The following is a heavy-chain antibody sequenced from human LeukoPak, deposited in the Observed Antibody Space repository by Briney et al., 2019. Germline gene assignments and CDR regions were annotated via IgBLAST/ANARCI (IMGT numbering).Heavy chain of an antibody. D-gene: IGHD5-12*01. CDR1: GFTFSSYA. V-gene: IGHV3-23*01. CDR3: AKAYSGYDYYYYYGMDV. Sequence: GGSLRLPWAASGFTFSSYAMSWVRQAPGKGLEWVSAISGSGGSTYYADSVKGRFTISRDNSKNTLYLQMNSLRAEDTAVYYCAKAYSGYDYYYYYGMDVWGQGTTVTGSS. J-gene: IGHJ6*02. CDR2: ISGSGGST.